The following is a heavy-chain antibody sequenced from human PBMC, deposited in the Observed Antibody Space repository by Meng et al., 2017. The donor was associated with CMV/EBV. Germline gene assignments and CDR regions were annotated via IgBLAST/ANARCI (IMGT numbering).Heavy chain of an antibody. CDR3: AKAESRYVDTAMDY. Sequence: GGSLRLSCAASGFTFSSYAMSWVRQAPGKGLEWVSAISGSGGSTYYADSVKGRFTISRDNSKNTLDLQMNSLRAEDTAVYYCAKAESRYVDTAMDYWGQGTLVTVSS. V-gene: IGHV3-23*01. CDR2: ISGSGGST. J-gene: IGHJ4*02. CDR1: GFTFSSYA. D-gene: IGHD5-18*01.